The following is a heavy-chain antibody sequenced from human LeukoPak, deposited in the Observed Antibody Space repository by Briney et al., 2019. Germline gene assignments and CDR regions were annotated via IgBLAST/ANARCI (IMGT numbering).Heavy chain of an antibody. J-gene: IGHJ4*02. CDR2: IYYSGTT. V-gene: IGHV4-30-4*01. CDR3: ASSNWAWVVVA. CDR1: GASISSGDYY. D-gene: IGHD2-21*01. Sequence: SETLSLTCTVSGASISSGDYYWSWIRQPPGKGLEWIGYIYYSGTTNYNPSLKTRVTISVDTSKNQFSLNLSSVTAADTAVYYCASSNWAWVVVAWGQGTLVTVSS.